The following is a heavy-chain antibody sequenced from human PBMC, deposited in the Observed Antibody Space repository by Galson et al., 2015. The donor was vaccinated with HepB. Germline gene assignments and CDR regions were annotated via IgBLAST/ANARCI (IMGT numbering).Heavy chain of an antibody. CDR1: GYTLTELS. J-gene: IGHJ6*02. Sequence: SVKVSCKVSGYTLTELSMHWVRQTPGKGLEWMGRFDPEDGETFYAQKFQGRVTMTEDTSTDTAYMELSSLTSEDTAVYYCATGIPPYYSYAMDLWGQGTAVTVSS. CDR3: ATGIPPYYSYAMDL. D-gene: IGHD2-21*01. CDR2: FDPEDGET. V-gene: IGHV1-24*01.